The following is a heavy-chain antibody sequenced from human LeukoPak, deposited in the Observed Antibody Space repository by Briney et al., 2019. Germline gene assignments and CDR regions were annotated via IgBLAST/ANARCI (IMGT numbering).Heavy chain of an antibody. D-gene: IGHD4-17*01. CDR2: IYYSGST. V-gene: IGHV4-59*01. Sequence: SETLSLTCTVFGGSISTYYWSWIRQPPGKGLEWIGYIYYSGSTNYNPSLKRRGTISVDTSKNQFSLMVISVPAADTGVYYCARVSLDYGDALDIWGQGTMVTVSS. CDR3: ARVSLDYGDALDI. CDR1: GGSISTYY. J-gene: IGHJ3*02.